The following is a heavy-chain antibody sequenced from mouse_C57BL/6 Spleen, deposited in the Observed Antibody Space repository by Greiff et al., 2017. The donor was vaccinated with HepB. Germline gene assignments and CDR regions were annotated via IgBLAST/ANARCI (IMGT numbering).Heavy chain of an antibody. D-gene: IGHD1-1*01. J-gene: IGHJ1*03. CDR1: GYTFTSYG. V-gene: IGHV1-81*01. CDR2: IYPRSGNT. Sequence: QVQLQQSGAELARPGASVKLSCKASGYTFTSYGISWVKQRTGQGLEWIGEIYPRSGNTYYNEKFKGKATLTADKSSSTAYMELRSLTSEDSAVYFCARAYGSSYGGRGYFDVWGTGTTVTVSS. CDR3: ARAYGSSYGGRGYFDV.